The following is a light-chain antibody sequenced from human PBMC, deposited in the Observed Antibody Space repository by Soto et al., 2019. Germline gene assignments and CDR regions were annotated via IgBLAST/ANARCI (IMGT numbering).Light chain of an antibody. CDR1: DCVSSW. J-gene: IGKJ4*02. V-gene: IGKV1-5*03. CDR3: QQYNAYSQA. CDR2: QAS. Sequence: DIQMTQSPYTLSASVGDRVTITCRASDCVSSWLAWYQQKPGRTPKLLIYQASTLETGVPSRFSCIRSGTEFTLAISILHLDDFATFYCQQYNAYSQAFGEGTKVEIK.